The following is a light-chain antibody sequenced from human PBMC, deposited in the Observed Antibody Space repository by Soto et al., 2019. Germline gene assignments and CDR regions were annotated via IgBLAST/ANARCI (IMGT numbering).Light chain of an antibody. J-gene: IGKJ4*01. CDR2: TTS. V-gene: IGKV1D-12*01. CDR3: QHANSFPLT. Sequence: DIQMTQSPSSVSASVGDRVTITCRASQNINNWLAWYQQKPGKAPKLLIYTTSSLQSGVPSRFSGSGSGTDFTLTISSLQPEDFASSYCQHANSFPLTFGGGTKVEIK. CDR1: QNINNW.